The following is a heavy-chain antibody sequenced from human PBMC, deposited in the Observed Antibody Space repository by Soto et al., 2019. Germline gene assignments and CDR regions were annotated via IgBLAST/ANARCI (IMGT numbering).Heavy chain of an antibody. V-gene: IGHV1-69*13. Sequence: GASVKVSCKASGGTFSSYAISWVRQAPGQGLEWMGGIIPIFGTANYAQKFQGRVTITADESTSTAYMELSSLRSEDTAVYYCARDYRGYSYGHGMDVWGQGTTVTVSS. CDR2: IIPIFGTA. D-gene: IGHD5-18*01. J-gene: IGHJ6*02. CDR3: ARDYRGYSYGHGMDV. CDR1: GGTFSSYA.